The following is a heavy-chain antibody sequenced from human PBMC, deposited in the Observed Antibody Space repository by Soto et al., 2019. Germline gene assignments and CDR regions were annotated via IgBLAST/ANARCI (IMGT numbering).Heavy chain of an antibody. Sequence: GASVKVSCKASGYTFTSYYMQWVRQAPGQGLEWMGIINPSGGSTSYAQKFQGRVTMTRDTSTSTVYMELSSLRSEDTAVYYCARTRQSSSSWHQDNAFDIWGQGTMVTVSS. J-gene: IGHJ3*02. V-gene: IGHV1-46*03. CDR2: INPSGGST. CDR1: GYTFTSYY. CDR3: ARTRQSSSSWHQDNAFDI. D-gene: IGHD6-13*01.